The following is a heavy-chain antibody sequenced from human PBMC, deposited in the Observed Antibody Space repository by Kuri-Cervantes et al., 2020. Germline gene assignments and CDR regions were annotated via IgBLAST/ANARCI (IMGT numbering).Heavy chain of an antibody. Sequence: SGPTLVNPTQPLTLTCTFSCFSLSTSGVGVGWIRQPPGKALEWLALIFWNDDKRYSLSLKSRLTITKDTSKNQVVLTMTDMDHVDTASYYCARTPQTVTVDHPYYFYDMDVWGKGTTVTVSS. V-gene: IGHV2-5*01. CDR3: ARTPQTVTVDHPYYFYDMDV. D-gene: IGHD4-17*01. J-gene: IGHJ6*03. CDR2: IFWNDDK. CDR1: CFSLSTSGVG.